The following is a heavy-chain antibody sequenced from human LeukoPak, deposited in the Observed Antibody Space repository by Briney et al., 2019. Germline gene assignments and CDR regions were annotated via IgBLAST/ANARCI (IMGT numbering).Heavy chain of an antibody. CDR1: GFTFSTYA. CDR2: LSGNGNTI. J-gene: IGHJ4*02. V-gene: IGHV3-23*01. D-gene: IGHD4-23*01. Sequence: GGSLRLSCAASGFTFSTYAMSWVRQAPGKGLKYVSALSGNGNTIYYADSVKGRFTISRDNSKNTLSLQMNSLRAEDTAVYYCAKALYGGHDYWGQGTLVTVSS. CDR3: AKALYGGHDY.